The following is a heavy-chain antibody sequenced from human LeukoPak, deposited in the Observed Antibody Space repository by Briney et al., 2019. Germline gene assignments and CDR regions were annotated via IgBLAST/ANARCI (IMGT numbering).Heavy chain of an antibody. CDR3: ARDRSSGWGYYYYYGMDV. J-gene: IGHJ6*02. Sequence: SQTLSLTCAISGDSVSSNSAAWNWIRQSPSRGLEWLGRTYYRSKWYNDYAVSVKSRITINPDTSKNQFSLQLDSVTPEDTAVYYCARDRSSGWGYYYYYGMDVWGQGTTVTVSS. CDR2: TYYRSKWYN. D-gene: IGHD6-19*01. V-gene: IGHV6-1*01. CDR1: GDSVSSNSAA.